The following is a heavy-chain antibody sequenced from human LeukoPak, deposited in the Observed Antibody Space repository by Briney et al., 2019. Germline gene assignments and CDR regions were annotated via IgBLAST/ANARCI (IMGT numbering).Heavy chain of an antibody. D-gene: IGHD2-2*02. CDR1: GFRFGDYG. J-gene: IGHJ5*02. CDR2: ISVYNGNT. Sequence: ASVKVSCKASGFRFGDYGISWVRQAPGQGLEWIGWISVYNGNTNFAQSLQGRVTMTTDTFTSTAFMELRGLRSDDTAVYYCARDLLLDVVVPAAILDPWGQGTLVTVSS. CDR3: ARDLLLDVVVPAAILDP. V-gene: IGHV1-18*01.